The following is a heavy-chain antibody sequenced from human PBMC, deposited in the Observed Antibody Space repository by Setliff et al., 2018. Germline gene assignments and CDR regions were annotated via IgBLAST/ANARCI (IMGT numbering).Heavy chain of an antibody. CDR1: GYTFRNYA. Sequence: ASVKVSCKASGYTFRNYAFAWVRQAPGQGLEWVGWISVYNGDTNYAQKFQGRVTLTTGTSTSTAYMELRSLTSDDSAFYYCARAPSVELVTIRTNSWFTYWGQGTLVTFSS. V-gene: IGHV1-18*01. J-gene: IGHJ4*02. CDR2: ISVYNGDT. D-gene: IGHD5-18*01. CDR3: ARAPSVELVTIRTNSWFTY.